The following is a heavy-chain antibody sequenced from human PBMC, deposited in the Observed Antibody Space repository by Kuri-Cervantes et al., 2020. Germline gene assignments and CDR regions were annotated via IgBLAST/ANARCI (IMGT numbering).Heavy chain of an antibody. J-gene: IGHJ4*02. CDR2: INHSGST. V-gene: IGHV4-34*01. D-gene: IGHD4-17*01. Sequence: GSLRLSCAVYGGSFSGYYWNWIRQPPGKGLEWIGEINHSGSTNYNPSLKSRVTISVDTSKNQFSLKLSSVTAADTAVYYCARGPFRNSRRTTVTAPFDYWGQGTLVTVSS. CDR1: GGSFSGYY. CDR3: ARGPFRNSRRTTVTAPFDY.